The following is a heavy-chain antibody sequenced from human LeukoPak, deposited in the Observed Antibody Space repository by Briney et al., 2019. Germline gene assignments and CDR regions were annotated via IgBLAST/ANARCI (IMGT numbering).Heavy chain of an antibody. J-gene: IGHJ5*02. CDR3: ARDRGIAVAGTGDWFDP. CDR1: GFTFSSYS. CDR2: ISSSSSYI. D-gene: IGHD6-19*01. Sequence: GGSLRLSCAASGFTFSSYSMNWVRQAPGKGLEWVSSISSSSSYIYYADSVKGRFTISRDNAKNSLYLQMNSLRAEDTAVYYCARDRGIAVAGTGDWFDPWGQGTLVTVSS. V-gene: IGHV3-21*01.